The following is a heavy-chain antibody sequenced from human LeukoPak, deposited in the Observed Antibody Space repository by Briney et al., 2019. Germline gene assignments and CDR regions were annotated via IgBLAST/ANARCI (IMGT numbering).Heavy chain of an antibody. Sequence: GGSLRLSCAASGFTSSSYAMSWVRQAPGKGLEWVSAISGSGGSTYYADSVKGRFTISRDNSKNTLYLQMNSLRAEDTAVYYCAKDVTSEWLRPVFDYWGQGTLVTVSS. CDR3: AKDVTSEWLRPVFDY. J-gene: IGHJ4*02. CDR2: ISGSGGST. D-gene: IGHD5-12*01. V-gene: IGHV3-23*01. CDR1: GFTSSSYA.